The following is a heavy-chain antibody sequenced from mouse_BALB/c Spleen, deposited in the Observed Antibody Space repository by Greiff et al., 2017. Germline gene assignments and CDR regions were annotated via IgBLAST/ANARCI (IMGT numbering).Heavy chain of an antibody. Sequence: EVQVVESGGGLVQPGGSLKLSCAASGFTFSSFGMHWVRQAPEKGLEWVAYISSGSSTIYYADTVNGRCTISRDNPKNTLFLQMSSLRSEDTAMYYCARDDYDRGYAMDYWGQGTSVTVSS. CDR1: GFTFSSFG. CDR2: ISSGSSTI. V-gene: IGHV5-17*02. D-gene: IGHD2-4*01. J-gene: IGHJ4*01. CDR3: ARDDYDRGYAMDY.